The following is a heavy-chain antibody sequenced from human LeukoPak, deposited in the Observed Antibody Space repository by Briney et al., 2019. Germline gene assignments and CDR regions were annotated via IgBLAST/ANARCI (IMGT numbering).Heavy chain of an antibody. D-gene: IGHD5-24*01. V-gene: IGHV4-34*01. CDR1: GGSFSGYY. CDR3: ARGSPPYKGAFDI. CDR2: INHSGST. J-gene: IGHJ3*02. Sequence: SQTLSLTCAVHGGSFSGYYWSWIRQPPGNRLEWLGEINHSGSTNYNPSLKSRVTISVDTSKDQFSLKLSSVTAADTAVYYCARGSPPYKGAFDIWGQGTMVTVSS.